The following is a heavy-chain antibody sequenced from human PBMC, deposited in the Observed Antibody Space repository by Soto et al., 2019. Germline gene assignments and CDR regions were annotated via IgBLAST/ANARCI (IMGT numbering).Heavy chain of an antibody. D-gene: IGHD3-3*01. Sequence: QITLKESGPTLVKPTQTLTLTCTFSGFSLSTSGVGVGWVRQPPGKALEWLALIYWDDDKRYSPSLKSRLTITKDTSKSQVVLTMTNMDPVDTATYYCALQQTIFGVATIDYWGQGTLVTVSS. J-gene: IGHJ4*02. CDR3: ALQQTIFGVATIDY. CDR2: IYWDDDK. V-gene: IGHV2-5*02. CDR1: GFSLSTSGVG.